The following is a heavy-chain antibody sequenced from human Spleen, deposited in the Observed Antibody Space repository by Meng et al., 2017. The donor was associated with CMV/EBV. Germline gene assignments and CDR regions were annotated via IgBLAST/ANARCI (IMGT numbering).Heavy chain of an antibody. CDR3: ARHSPVRFLEWLPDIDH. Sequence: SETLSLTCTVSGPSISSHYWSWIRQPPGKGLEWIGYIYYSGSTKYNPSLKSRVTISVDTSKNQFALKLRSVTAADTAVYYCARHSPVRFLEWLPDIDHWGQGTLVTVSS. J-gene: IGHJ4*02. V-gene: IGHV4-59*11. CDR2: IYYSGST. D-gene: IGHD3-3*01. CDR1: GPSISSHY.